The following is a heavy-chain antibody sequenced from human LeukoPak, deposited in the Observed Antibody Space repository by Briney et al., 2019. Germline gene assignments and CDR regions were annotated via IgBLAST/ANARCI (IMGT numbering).Heavy chain of an antibody. Sequence: GGSLRLSCAASGFTFDDFAMHWVRQAPGKGLEWVSGISWNSGSIGYADSVKGRFTISRDNAKNSLYLQMNSLRAEDTALYYCAKGLAYGSGSYYFDFWGQGTLVTVSS. J-gene: IGHJ4*02. D-gene: IGHD3-10*01. CDR1: GFTFDDFA. V-gene: IGHV3-9*01. CDR3: AKGLAYGSGSYYFDF. CDR2: ISWNSGSI.